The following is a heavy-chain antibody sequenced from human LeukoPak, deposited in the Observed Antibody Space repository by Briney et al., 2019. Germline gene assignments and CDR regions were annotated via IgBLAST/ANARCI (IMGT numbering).Heavy chain of an antibody. J-gene: IGHJ5*02. Sequence: PSETLSLTCTVSGGSISSYYWSWIRQPAGKGLEWIGRIYTSGSTNYNPSLKSRVTMSVDTSKNQFSLKLSSVTAADTAVYYCARGDGYNFMYWFDPWGQGTLVTVSS. D-gene: IGHD5-24*01. CDR2: IYTSGST. CDR1: GGSISSYY. V-gene: IGHV4-4*07. CDR3: ARGDGYNFMYWFDP.